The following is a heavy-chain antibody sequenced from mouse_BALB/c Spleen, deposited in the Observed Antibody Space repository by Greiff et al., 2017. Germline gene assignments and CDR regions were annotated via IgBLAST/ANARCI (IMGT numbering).Heavy chain of an antibody. D-gene: IGHD2-3*01. CDR3: ARDPGYYSAWFAY. V-gene: IGHV2-9*02. CDR2: IWAGGST. Sequence: QVQLQQSGPGLVAPSQSLSITCTVSGFSLTSYGVHWVRQPPGKGLEWLGVIWAGGSTNYNSALMSRLSISKDNSKSQVFLKMNSLQTDDTAMYYCARDPGYYSAWFAYWGQGTLVTVSA. CDR1: GFSLTSYG. J-gene: IGHJ3*01.